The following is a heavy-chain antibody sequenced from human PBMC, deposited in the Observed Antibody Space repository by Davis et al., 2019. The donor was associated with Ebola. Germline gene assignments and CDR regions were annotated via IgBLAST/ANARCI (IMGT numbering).Heavy chain of an antibody. CDR1: GFILSSFS. D-gene: IGHD2-21*01. CDR2: MRQDGGDI. CDR3: VGSVVPRGPI. J-gene: IGHJ4*02. V-gene: IGHV3-7*01. Sequence: GESLKISCAASGFILSSFSMTWIRQAPGKGLEWVASMRQDGGDIYYVDYVKGRFTISRDTAQNSVYLEMNSLRAEDTAVYYCVGSVVPRGPIWGQGTLVTVSS.